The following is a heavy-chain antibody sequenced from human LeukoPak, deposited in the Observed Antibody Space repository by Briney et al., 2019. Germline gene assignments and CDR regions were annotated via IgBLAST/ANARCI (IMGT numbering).Heavy chain of an antibody. CDR3: ARGPASSHPDTRPRFYYYYMDV. D-gene: IGHD1-14*01. CDR2: ISSSSSYI. CDR1: EFTFSSYT. J-gene: IGHJ6*03. Sequence: PGGSLRLSCAASEFTFSSYTMNWVRQAPGKGLEWVSSISSSSSYIYYADSMKGRFTISRDNAKNSLYLQMNSLRAEDAAVYFCARGPASSHPDTRPRFYYYYMDVWGKGTTVTISS. V-gene: IGHV3-21*01.